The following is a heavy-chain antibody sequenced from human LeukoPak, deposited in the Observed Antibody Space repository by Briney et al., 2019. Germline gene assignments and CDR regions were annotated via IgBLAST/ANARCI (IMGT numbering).Heavy chain of an antibody. CDR2: IYHSGST. Sequence: PSETLSLTCTVSGYSISSGYYWGWIRQPPGKGLEWIGSIYHSGSTYYNPSLKSRVTISVDTSKNQFSLKLGSVTAADTAVYYCARVDTAMAKDPYYFDYWGQGTLVTVSS. J-gene: IGHJ4*02. CDR1: GYSISSGYY. D-gene: IGHD5-18*01. V-gene: IGHV4-38-2*02. CDR3: ARVDTAMAKDPYYFDY.